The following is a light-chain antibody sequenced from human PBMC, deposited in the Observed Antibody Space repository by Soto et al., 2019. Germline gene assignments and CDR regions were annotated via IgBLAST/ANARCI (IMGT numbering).Light chain of an antibody. CDR3: CSYTSSTTLGL. CDR2: DVS. V-gene: IGLV2-14*01. CDR1: SSDVGGYNY. J-gene: IGLJ2*01. Sequence: QSALTQPASVSGSPGQSITISCTGTSSDVGGYNYVSWYRQHPGKAPKLMIYDVSNRPSGVSNRFSGSKSGNTASLTISGLQAEDEADYYCCSYTSSTTLGLFGGGTKLTVL.